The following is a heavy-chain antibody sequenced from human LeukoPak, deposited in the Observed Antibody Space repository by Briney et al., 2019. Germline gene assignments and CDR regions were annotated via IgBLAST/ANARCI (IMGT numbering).Heavy chain of an antibody. Sequence: PSETLSLTCANYGGSLINYYWSWIRQPPGKGREWIGDIDHTGNTNYNPALKSRVSMSIDPSRNQFSLQINSVTASDTAVYYCAMVLWQSGRPGPWDQGSLVIVSS. CDR3: AMVLWQSGRPGP. CDR1: GGSLINYY. V-gene: IGHV4-34*01. CDR2: IDHTGNT. D-gene: IGHD3-10*01. J-gene: IGHJ5*02.